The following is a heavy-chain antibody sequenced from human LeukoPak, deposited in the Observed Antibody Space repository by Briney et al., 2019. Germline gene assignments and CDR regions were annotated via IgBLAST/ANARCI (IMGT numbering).Heavy chain of an antibody. V-gene: IGHV1-69*13. J-gene: IGHJ5*02. CDR2: IIPIFGTA. CDR1: GGTFSSYA. Sequence: SVKVSCKASGGTFSSYAISWVRQAPGQGLEWMGGIIPIFGTANYAQKFQGRVTITADESTSTAYMVLSSLRSEDTAVCYCARSPKPYCSSTSCYSWFDPWGQGTLVTVSS. CDR3: ARSPKPYCSSTSCYSWFDP. D-gene: IGHD2-2*01.